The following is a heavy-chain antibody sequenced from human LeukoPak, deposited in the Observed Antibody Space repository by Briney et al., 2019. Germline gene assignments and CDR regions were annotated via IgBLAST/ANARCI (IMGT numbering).Heavy chain of an antibody. CDR2: TYYRSKWYN. D-gene: IGHD3-22*01. CDR1: GDSVSSNSAA. Sequence: SQTLSLTCAISGDSVSSNSAAWNWIRQSPSRGLEWLGRTYYRSKWYNDYAVSVKSRITINPDTSKNQFSLQLSSVTPEDTAVYYCAREVESRKSYDSSGYYYNFFDYYGMDVWGKGPRSPSPQ. V-gene: IGHV6-1*01. CDR3: AREVESRKSYDSSGYYYNFFDYYGMDV. J-gene: IGHJ6*01.